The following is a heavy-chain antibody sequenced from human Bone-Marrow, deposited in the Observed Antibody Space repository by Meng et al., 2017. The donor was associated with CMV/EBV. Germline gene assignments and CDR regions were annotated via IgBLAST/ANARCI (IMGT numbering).Heavy chain of an antibody. CDR3: ARDGVIAAAVPNWFDP. CDR2: ISSSSSTI. J-gene: IGHJ5*02. V-gene: IGHV3-48*04. CDR1: GFTFSSDS. D-gene: IGHD6-13*01. Sequence: GESLKISCAASGFTFSSDSMNWVRQAPGKGLEWVSYISSSSSTIYYADSVKGRFTISRDNAKNSLYLQMNSLRAEDTAVYYCARDGVIAAAVPNWFDPWGQGTLVTVSS.